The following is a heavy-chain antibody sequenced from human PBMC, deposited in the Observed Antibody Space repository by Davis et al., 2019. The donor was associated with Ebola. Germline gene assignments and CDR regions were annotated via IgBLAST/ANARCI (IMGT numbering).Heavy chain of an antibody. CDR1: GDSVFGKNGA. CDR2: TYYTSKWHN. Sequence: HSQTLSLTCVISGDSVFGKNGAWNWIRQSTSRGLECLGRTYYTSKWHNDYGESVKSRITINPDTSTNQLSLQLNSVTPEDTAVYYCAMGWMQGRLANWGQGTLVTVSS. D-gene: IGHD5-18*01. V-gene: IGHV6-1*01. CDR3: AMGWMQGRLAN. J-gene: IGHJ4*02.